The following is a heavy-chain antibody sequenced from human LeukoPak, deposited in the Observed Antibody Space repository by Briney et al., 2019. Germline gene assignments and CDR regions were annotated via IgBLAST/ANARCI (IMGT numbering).Heavy chain of an antibody. V-gene: IGHV4-61*01. CDR2: MYYSGST. Sequence: SETLSLTCTVSGGSISSSSYYWGWIRQPPGKGLEWIGYMYYSGSTNYNPSLKSRVTISVDTSKNQFSLKVSPVTAADTAVYYCARDNYYGSGSYFDPWGQGILVTVSS. D-gene: IGHD3-10*01. CDR3: ARDNYYGSGSYFDP. J-gene: IGHJ5*02. CDR1: GGSISSSSYY.